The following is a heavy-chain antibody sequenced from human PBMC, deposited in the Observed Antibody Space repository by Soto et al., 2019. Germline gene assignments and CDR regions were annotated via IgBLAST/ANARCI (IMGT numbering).Heavy chain of an antibody. J-gene: IGHJ4*02. CDR1: GFSLSISG. Sequence: LRLSCVASGFSLSISGMNWVRQAPGKGLEWVSYISSGSSYIYYADSVKGRFTISRDNAKNSMYLQMNSLRAEDTAMYYCARVPTWSAFTLDSWGQGTLVTVSS. CDR3: ARVPTWSAFTLDS. V-gene: IGHV3-21*06. CDR2: ISSGSSYI. D-gene: IGHD2-8*02.